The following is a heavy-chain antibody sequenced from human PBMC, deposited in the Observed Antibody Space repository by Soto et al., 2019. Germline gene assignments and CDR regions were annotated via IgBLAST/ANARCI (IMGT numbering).Heavy chain of an antibody. CDR2: LYAGGRT. D-gene: IGHD5-18*01. Sequence: LRLFCAARGFTVENNYIGWGRQAAGKGLEGVSILYAGGRTYYADSGKGRFTISRDTSKNTLYLQMHSLRAEETAIYYCAREPHTGDGGEDPYYFDFWGQGTRVTVSS. CDR3: AREPHTGDGGEDPYYFDF. J-gene: IGHJ4*02. V-gene: IGHV3-53*01. CDR1: GFTVENNY.